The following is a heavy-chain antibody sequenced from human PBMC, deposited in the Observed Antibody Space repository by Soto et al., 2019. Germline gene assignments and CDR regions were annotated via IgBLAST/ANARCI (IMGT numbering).Heavy chain of an antibody. CDR2: INHSGST. CDR3: ARGRRIVVVVAATPRFDP. D-gene: IGHD2-15*01. J-gene: IGHJ5*02. Sequence: SETLSLTCAVYGGSFSGYYWSWIRQPPGKGLEWIGEINHSGSTNYNPSLKSRVTISVDTSKNQFSLKLSSVTAADTAVYYCARGRRIVVVVAATPRFDPWGQGTLVTVSS. V-gene: IGHV4-34*01. CDR1: GGSFSGYY.